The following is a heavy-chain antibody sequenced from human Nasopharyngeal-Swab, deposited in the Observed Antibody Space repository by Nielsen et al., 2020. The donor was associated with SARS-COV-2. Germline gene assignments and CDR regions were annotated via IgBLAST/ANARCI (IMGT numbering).Heavy chain of an antibody. J-gene: IGHJ6*02. CDR3: AKDHQLIRNYYYYDMDV. Sequence: WIRQPPGKGLEWMAVISYGGIKKYYADSVKGRFTLSRDNSKNTLYLQMNSLRTEDTAVYYCAKDHQLIRNYYYYDMDVWGQGTTVTVSS. D-gene: IGHD2-8*01. V-gene: IGHV3-30*18. CDR2: ISYGGIKK.